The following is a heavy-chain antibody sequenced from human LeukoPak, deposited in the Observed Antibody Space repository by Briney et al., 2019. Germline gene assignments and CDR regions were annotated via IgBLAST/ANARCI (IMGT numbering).Heavy chain of an antibody. V-gene: IGHV4-30-2*01. CDR3: ARGDLGSI. D-gene: IGHD2-15*01. CDR2: IYHSGST. J-gene: IGHJ3*02. CDR1: GGSISSGGYS. Sequence: SETLSLTCAVSGGSISSGGYSWSWIRQPPGKGLEWIGYIYHSGSTYYNPSLKSRVTISVDTSKNQFSLKLSSVTAADTAVYYCARGDLGSIWGQGTMVTVSS.